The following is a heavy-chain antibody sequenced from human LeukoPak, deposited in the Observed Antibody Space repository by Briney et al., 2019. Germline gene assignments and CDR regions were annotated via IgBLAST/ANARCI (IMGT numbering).Heavy chain of an antibody. CDR3: TTGIGNYYYY. Sequence: GGSLRPSCAPSGFTFSSYGMHWVRQAPGKGLEWVAVIWYDGSKKYYADSVEGRFTIARDNSRNTLNLQMNSLRAEDTAVYYCTTGIGNYYYYWGQGTLVTVAS. J-gene: IGHJ4*02. V-gene: IGHV3-33*01. CDR2: IWYDGSKK. D-gene: IGHD1-14*01. CDR1: GFTFSSYG.